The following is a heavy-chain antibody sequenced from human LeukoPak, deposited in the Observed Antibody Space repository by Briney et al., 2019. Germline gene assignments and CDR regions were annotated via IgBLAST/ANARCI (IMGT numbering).Heavy chain of an antibody. D-gene: IGHD2-15*01. Sequence: GGSLRLSCAASGFTFSSYEMNWVRQAPGKGLEWVSAISGSGGSTYYADSVKGRFTISRDNSKNTLYLQMNSLRAEDTAVYYCAKSLYSRGWFDPWGQGTLVTVSS. V-gene: IGHV3-23*01. J-gene: IGHJ5*02. CDR1: GFTFSSYE. CDR3: AKSLYSRGWFDP. CDR2: ISGSGGST.